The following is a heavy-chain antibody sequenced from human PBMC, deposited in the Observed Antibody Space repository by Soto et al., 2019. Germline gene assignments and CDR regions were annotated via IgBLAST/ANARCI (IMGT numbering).Heavy chain of an antibody. CDR3: ARDRSSGYYSYYYYYGMDV. D-gene: IGHD3-22*01. CDR2: ISYDGSNK. Sequence: GGSLRLSCASSGFTFSSYAMHWVRQAPGKGLEWVAVISYDGSNKYYADSVKGRFTISRDNSKNTLYLQMNSLRAEDTAVYYCARDRSSGYYSYYYYYGMDVWGQGTTVTVSS. CDR1: GFTFSSYA. J-gene: IGHJ6*02. V-gene: IGHV3-30-3*01.